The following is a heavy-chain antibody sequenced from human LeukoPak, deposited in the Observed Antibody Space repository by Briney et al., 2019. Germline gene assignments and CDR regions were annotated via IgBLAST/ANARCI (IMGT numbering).Heavy chain of an antibody. J-gene: IGHJ4*02. Sequence: GASVNVSCKASGYTFTIYGISWVRQPPGQGLEWMGWISAYNGNTNYAQKLQGRVTMTTDTSTSTAYMELRSLRSDDTAVYYCARGGGSDPYCGGDCYPNWGQGTLVTVSS. CDR3: ARGGGSDPYCGGDCYPN. CDR1: GYTFTIYG. D-gene: IGHD2-21*02. V-gene: IGHV1-18*01. CDR2: ISAYNGNT.